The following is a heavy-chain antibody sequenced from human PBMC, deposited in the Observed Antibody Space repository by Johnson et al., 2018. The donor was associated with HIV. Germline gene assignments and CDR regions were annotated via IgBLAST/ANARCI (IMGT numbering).Heavy chain of an antibody. CDR3: AKGYYYDSKDAFNI. D-gene: IGHD3-22*01. CDR1: GFTFSNAW. J-gene: IGHJ3*02. Sequence: EVQLVESGGGLVKPGGSLRLSCAASGFTFSNAWMSWVRQAPGKGLEWVGRIKSKTDGGTTDYAAPVKGRFTISRDDSKNTLYLQMNSLKTEDTAVYYCAKGYYYDSKDAFNIWGQGTMVTVSS. CDR2: IKSKTDGGTT. V-gene: IGHV3-15*01.